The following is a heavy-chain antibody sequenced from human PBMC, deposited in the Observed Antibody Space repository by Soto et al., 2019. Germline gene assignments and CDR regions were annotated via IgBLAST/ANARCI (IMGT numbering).Heavy chain of an antibody. CDR3: AKALVVDEVTYNWFDP. Sequence: QVQLVESGGGVVQPGRSLRLSCAASGFTFSSNNMHWVRQAPGKGLEWVAVIWYDGSIKQYADSVKGRFTISRDNSKNTLYLQVNRLRAEDTAVYYCAKALVVDEVTYNWFDPWGQGTLVTVSS. CDR1: GFTFSSNN. V-gene: IGHV3-33*08. CDR2: IWYDGSIK. J-gene: IGHJ5*02. D-gene: IGHD2-2*01.